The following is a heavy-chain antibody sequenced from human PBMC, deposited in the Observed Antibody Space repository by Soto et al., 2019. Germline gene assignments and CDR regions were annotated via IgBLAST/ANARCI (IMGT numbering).Heavy chain of an antibody. Sequence: QITLKESGPTLVKPTQTLTLTCSFSGFSPSTSGVGVGWIRQPPGKALEWLALIYWDDDKRYSPSLKSRLTITKDTSKNQVVLTMTNIDPVDTATYYCAHRLPDAFDVWGQGTLVTVSS. CDR2: IYWDDDK. V-gene: IGHV2-5*02. CDR1: GFSPSTSGVG. J-gene: IGHJ3*01. CDR3: AHRLPDAFDV.